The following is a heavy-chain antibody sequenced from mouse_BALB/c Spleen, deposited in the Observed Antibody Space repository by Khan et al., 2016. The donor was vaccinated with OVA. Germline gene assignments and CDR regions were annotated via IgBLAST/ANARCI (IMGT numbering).Heavy chain of an antibody. CDR1: GFSLTSYG. D-gene: IGHD2-4*01. CDR3: ASLYEYGEGFAY. V-gene: IGHV2-2*02. CDR2: IWSGGTT. J-gene: IGHJ3*01. Sequence: QVQLQQSGPGLIQPSQSLSITCTVSGFSLTSYGVHWVRQSPGKGLEWLGVIWSGGTTDYNGAFISRLTISKDNSKSQVFLKMNSLQANDTAIYYCASLYEYGEGFAYWGQGTLVTVSA.